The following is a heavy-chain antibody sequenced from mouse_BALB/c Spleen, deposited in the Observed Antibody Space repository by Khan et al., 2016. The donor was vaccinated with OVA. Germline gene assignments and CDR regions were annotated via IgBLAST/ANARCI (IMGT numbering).Heavy chain of an antibody. CDR2: IDPYNGGT. CDR1: GYSFSDYN. J-gene: IGHJ2*01. V-gene: IGHV1S135*01. Sequence: VQLQQSGPELVKPGASVKVSCKASGYSFSDYNIFWVKQSLGKSLEWIGYIDPYNGGTNYNQKFKGEATLTVDKSSTTAFMHLNSLTSEASAVYYGALICACDSGFDCWGQGTTLTVSA. CDR3: ALICACDSGFDC. D-gene: IGHD3-2*02.